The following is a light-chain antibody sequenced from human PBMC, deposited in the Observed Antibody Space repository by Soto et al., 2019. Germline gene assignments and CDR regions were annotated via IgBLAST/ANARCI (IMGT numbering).Light chain of an antibody. Sequence: DIQMTQSPSSLSASVGDRVTITCRASQGISNYLAWYQQMPGKVPKLLISAASTLQSGVPSRFSGSGSGTDFTLTISSLQPEDVATYYCHKDTHVPAFGGGTKVEIK. V-gene: IGKV1-27*01. CDR2: AAS. CDR1: QGISNY. CDR3: HKDTHVPA. J-gene: IGKJ4*01.